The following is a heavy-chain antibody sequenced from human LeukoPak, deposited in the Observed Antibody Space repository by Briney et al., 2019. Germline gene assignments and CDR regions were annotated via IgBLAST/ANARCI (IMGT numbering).Heavy chain of an antibody. CDR1: GFTVSSNY. V-gene: IGHV3-66*04. CDR3: ARHPALTYYYGSGSYYKISGWFDP. D-gene: IGHD3-10*01. Sequence: GGSLRLSCATSGFTVSSNYMSWVRQAPGKGLEWVSVIYDSGTTYYADSVKGRFTISRDNAKNSLYLQMNSLRAEDTAVYYCARHPALTYYYGSGSYYKISGWFDPWGQGTLVTVSS. CDR2: IYDSGTT. J-gene: IGHJ5*02.